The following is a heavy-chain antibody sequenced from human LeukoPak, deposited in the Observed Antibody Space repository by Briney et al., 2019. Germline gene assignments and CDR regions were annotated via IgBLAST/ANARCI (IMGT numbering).Heavy chain of an antibody. CDR1: GYTFTSYD. CDR2: MNPNSGNT. D-gene: IGHD6-19*01. Sequence: ASVKVSCKASGYTFTSYDINWVRQATGQGLEWMGWMNPNSGNTGYAQKFQGRVTMTRNTSISTAYMELSSLRSEDTAVYYCARVQRVAAVGGYYFDYWGQGTLVTVSS. J-gene: IGHJ4*02. V-gene: IGHV1-8*01. CDR3: ARVQRVAAVGGYYFDY.